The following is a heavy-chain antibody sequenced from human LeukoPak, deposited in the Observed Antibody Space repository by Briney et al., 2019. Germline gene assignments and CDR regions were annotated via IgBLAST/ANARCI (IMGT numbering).Heavy chain of an antibody. CDR1: GGSISSSSYY. J-gene: IGHJ1*01. V-gene: IGHV4-39*07. CDR2: IYYSGST. CDR3: AREIGSGWYGEYFQH. Sequence: SETLSLTCTVSGGSISSSSYYWGWIRQPPGKGLEWIGSIYYSGSTYYNPSLKSRVTISVDTSKNQFSLKLSSVTAADTAVYYCAREIGSGWYGEYFQHWGQGTLVTVSS. D-gene: IGHD6-19*01.